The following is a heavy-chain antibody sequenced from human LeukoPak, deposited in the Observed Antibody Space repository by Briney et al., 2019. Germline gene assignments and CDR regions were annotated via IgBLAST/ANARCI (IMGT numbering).Heavy chain of an antibody. CDR3: ARDKSWQWLVPWYFDL. V-gene: IGHV3-74*01. D-gene: IGHD6-19*01. Sequence: PGGSLRLSCAASGFTFSSYWMHWVRQAPGKGLVWVSRIKSDGSTTTYADSVKGRFTISRDNAKNTLYLQMNSLRAEDTAVYYCARDKSWQWLVPWYFDLWGRGTLVTVSS. J-gene: IGHJ2*01. CDR2: IKSDGSTT. CDR1: GFTFSSYW.